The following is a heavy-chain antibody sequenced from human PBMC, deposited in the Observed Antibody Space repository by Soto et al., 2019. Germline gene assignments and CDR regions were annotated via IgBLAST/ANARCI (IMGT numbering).Heavy chain of an antibody. Sequence: ASVKVSCKASGYTFSKQNMHWVRQAPGQGLEWMGWLNGGNVVTQYSEKFQGRVTLTGDTSASIAYMELSSLTSGDTGVYYCVTYDYGSTGFWGQGTLVTVSS. V-gene: IGHV1-3*01. D-gene: IGHD3-10*01. CDR2: LNGGNVVT. CDR3: VTYDYGSTGF. CDR1: GYTFSKQN. J-gene: IGHJ4*01.